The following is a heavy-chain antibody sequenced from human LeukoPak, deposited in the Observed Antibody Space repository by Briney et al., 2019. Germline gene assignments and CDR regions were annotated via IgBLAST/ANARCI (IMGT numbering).Heavy chain of an antibody. CDR1: GFTFSSYW. D-gene: IGHD6-13*01. Sequence: GGSLRLSCEASGFTFSSYWMSWVRQAPGKGLEWVANIKQDGSEKYYVDFVKGRFTISRDNAKNSLYLQMNSLRAEDTAVYYCARDGAAPGLYFDSWGQGTLVTVSS. J-gene: IGHJ4*02. CDR2: IKQDGSEK. CDR3: ARDGAAPGLYFDS. V-gene: IGHV3-7*01.